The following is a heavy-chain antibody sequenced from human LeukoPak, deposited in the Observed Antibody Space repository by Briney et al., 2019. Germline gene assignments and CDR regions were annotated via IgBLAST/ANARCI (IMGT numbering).Heavy chain of an antibody. Sequence: GGSLRLSCAASGFNFSSYWMHWVRQAPGKGLVWISRISYDGTTTSYADSVKGRFTISRDNAKNTLYLQMNSLRAEDTAVYYCACQLPSHDYWGQGTLVTVSS. CDR1: GFNFSSYW. V-gene: IGHV3-74*01. CDR2: ISYDGTTT. J-gene: IGHJ4*02. CDR3: ACQLPSHDY. D-gene: IGHD2-2*01.